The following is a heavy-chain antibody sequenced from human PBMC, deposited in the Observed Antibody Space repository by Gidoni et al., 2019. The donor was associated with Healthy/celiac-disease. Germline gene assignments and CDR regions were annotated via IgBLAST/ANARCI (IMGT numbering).Heavy chain of an antibody. CDR2: IYYRGST. V-gene: IGHV4-31*03. CDR1: GGSISSGGYY. J-gene: IGHJ6*02. CDR3: ARDRIAAAGIGYYYYGMDV. D-gene: IGHD6-13*01. Sequence: QVQLQESGPGLVKPSQTLSLTCTVSGGSISSGGYYWSWIRQHPGKGLEWIGYIYYRGSTYYNPSLKSRVTISVDTSKNQFSLKLSSVTAADTAVYYCARDRIAAAGIGYYYYGMDVWGQGTTVTVSS.